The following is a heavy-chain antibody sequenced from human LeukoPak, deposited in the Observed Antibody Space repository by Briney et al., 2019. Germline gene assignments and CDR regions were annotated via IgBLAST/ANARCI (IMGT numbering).Heavy chain of an antibody. CDR1: GFTFSSYG. V-gene: IGHV3-48*01. D-gene: IGHD3-3*01. J-gene: IGHJ5*02. Sequence: GGSLRLSCAASGFTFSSYGMNWVRQAPGKGLEWVSYISRSSSSIYYADSVKGRFTISRDNAKNSLYLQMNSLRAEDTAVYYCAREPADFGDNWFDPWGQGTLVTVSS. CDR2: ISRSSSSI. CDR3: AREPADFGDNWFDP.